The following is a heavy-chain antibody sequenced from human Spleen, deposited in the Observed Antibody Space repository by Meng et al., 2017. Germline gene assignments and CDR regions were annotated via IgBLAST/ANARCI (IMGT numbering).Heavy chain of an antibody. CDR3: ARLHGGNSVPWFDP. CDR2: IYTSGST. D-gene: IGHD4-23*01. V-gene: IGHV4-61*02. Sequence: LRLSCTVSGGSISSGSYYWSWIRQPAGKGLEWIGRIYTSGSTNYNPSLKSRVTISVDTSKNQFSLKLSSVTAADTAVYYCARLHGGNSVPWFDPWGQGTLVTVSS. CDR1: GGSISSGSYY. J-gene: IGHJ5*02.